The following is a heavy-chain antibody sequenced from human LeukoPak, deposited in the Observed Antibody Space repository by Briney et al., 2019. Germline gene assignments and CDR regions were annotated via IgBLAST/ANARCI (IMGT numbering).Heavy chain of an antibody. J-gene: IGHJ6*02. CDR2: ISGSGRST. D-gene: IGHD2-15*01. Sequence: GGSLRLPCAASGFSFSSFVMSWVRQAPGKGLEWVSAISGSGRSTYFADSVKGRFTISKDSSENTLYLQMNTLRVEDTAVYYCAKGGVISATHFDYYFSGMDVWGQGTTVTVSS. V-gene: IGHV3-23*01. CDR3: AKGGVISATHFDYYFSGMDV. CDR1: GFSFSSFV.